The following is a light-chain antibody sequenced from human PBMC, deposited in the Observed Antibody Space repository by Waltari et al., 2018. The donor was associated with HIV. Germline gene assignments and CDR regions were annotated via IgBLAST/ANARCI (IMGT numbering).Light chain of an antibody. J-gene: IGLJ2*01. CDR3: RFYGGSNILV. CDR2: EVS. Sequence: QSVLTQPPSASGSPGQSVTIPCTGARSDLGVYNSVSWYQQRPGKAPTVIISEVSKRSSGVPNRFSGSTSGNTASLTVSGLQADDEAEYFCRFYGGSNILVFGGGTKLTVL. V-gene: IGLV2-8*01. CDR1: RSDLGVYNS.